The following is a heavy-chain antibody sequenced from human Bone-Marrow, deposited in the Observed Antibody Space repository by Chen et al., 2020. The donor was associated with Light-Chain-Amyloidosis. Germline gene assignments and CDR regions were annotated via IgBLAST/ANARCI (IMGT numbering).Heavy chain of an antibody. CDR1: NYW. V-gene: IGHV5-51*01. CDR2: IYPDDSDA. D-gene: IGHD5-12*01. J-gene: IGHJ4*02. CDR3: ARRRDGYNFDY. Sequence: NYWIGWVRQMPGKGLEWMGVIYPDDSDARYSPSFEGQVTISADKSITTAYLQWRSLKASDTAMYFCARRRDGYNFDYWGQGTLVTVSS.